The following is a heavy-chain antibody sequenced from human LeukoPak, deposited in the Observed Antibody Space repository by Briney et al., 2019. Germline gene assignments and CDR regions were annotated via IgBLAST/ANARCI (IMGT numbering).Heavy chain of an antibody. D-gene: IGHD5-12*01. CDR1: GGTFSSYA. Sequence: SVKVSCKASGGTFSSYAISWVRQAPGQGLEWMGGIITNLDTGHYAPKFQGRVTITADESTSTVYMEMSSLRSEDTAVFYCATRDGYGGHETYGYYMDVWGKGTMVTVSS. V-gene: IGHV1-69*13. J-gene: IGHJ6*03. CDR3: ATRDGYGGHETYGYYMDV. CDR2: IITNLDTG.